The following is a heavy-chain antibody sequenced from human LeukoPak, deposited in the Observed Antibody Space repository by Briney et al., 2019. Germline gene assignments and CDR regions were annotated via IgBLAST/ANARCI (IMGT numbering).Heavy chain of an antibody. V-gene: IGHV4-30-4*01. J-gene: IGHJ6*02. CDR3: AGLLMVRGVKVAMDV. CDR1: GGSIGSGDYY. CDR2: IYYNGNT. Sequence: PSETLSLTCTVSGGSIGSGDYYWSWIRQPPGKGLEWIGYIYYNGNTYYIPSLSSRLTISIDTSKSQLSLRLSSVTAADTAVYYCAGLLMVRGVKVAMDVWGQGTTATVSS. D-gene: IGHD3-10*01.